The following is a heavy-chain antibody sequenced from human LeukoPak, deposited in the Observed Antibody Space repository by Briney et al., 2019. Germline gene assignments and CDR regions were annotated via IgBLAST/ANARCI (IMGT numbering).Heavy chain of an antibody. CDR2: ISGSGSGGST. D-gene: IGHD5-24*01. J-gene: IGHJ4*02. V-gene: IGHV3-23*01. CDR1: GFTFSSSA. CDR3: AKSGYNRFDY. Sequence: GGSLRLSCAASGFTFSSSAMSWVRQAPGKGLEGVSSISGSGSGGSTYYADSVKGRFTISRDNSKNTLYLQMNSLRAEDTAVYYCAKSGYNRFDYWGQGTLVTVSS.